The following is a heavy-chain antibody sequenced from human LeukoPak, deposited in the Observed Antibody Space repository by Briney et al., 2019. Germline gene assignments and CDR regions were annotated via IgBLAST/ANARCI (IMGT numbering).Heavy chain of an antibody. CDR2: IYSGGDT. V-gene: IGHV3-53*01. Sequence: GGSLRLSCAVSGLTVTSTYMSWVRRAPGKGLEWVSVIYSGGDTYYADSVRGRFSLSRDSSKNTVYLQMNGLSADDTALYYGALSLRWVGFFDSWGQGALVTVSS. CDR1: GLTVTSTY. CDR3: ALSLRWVGFFDS. D-gene: IGHD4-23*01. J-gene: IGHJ4*02.